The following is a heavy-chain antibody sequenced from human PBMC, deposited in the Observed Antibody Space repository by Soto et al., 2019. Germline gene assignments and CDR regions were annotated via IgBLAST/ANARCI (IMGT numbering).Heavy chain of an antibody. J-gene: IGHJ4*02. CDR3: ARCSEGWFGEFWL. D-gene: IGHD3-10*01. Sequence: EVQLVESGGGLVQPGGSLRLSCAASGFNFSNHAMHWVRQPPGEGLEYVSSITRDGDNTQYPDSVRARFTISRDNSMNTRYLQMVSLRPEDMAVYYCARCSEGWFGEFWLWGQGTLVTVSS. CDR2: ITRDGDNT. V-gene: IGHV3-64*07. CDR1: GFNFSNHA.